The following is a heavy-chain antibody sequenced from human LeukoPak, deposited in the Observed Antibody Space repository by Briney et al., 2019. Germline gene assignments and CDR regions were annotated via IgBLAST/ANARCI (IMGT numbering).Heavy chain of an antibody. CDR3: ASGPGYCSSTSCPSYYYYYGMDV. CDR1: GASISTNNY. D-gene: IGHD2-2*01. Sequence: SETLSLTCNVSGASISTNNYWGWIRPSPGEGLEWIGSIYYSGNTYYNPSLWSRVAISVDTSKNQFSLKLSSVTAADTAVYYCASGPGYCSSTSCPSYYYYYGMDVWGQGTTVTVSS. V-gene: IGHV4-39*01. J-gene: IGHJ6*02. CDR2: IYYSGNT.